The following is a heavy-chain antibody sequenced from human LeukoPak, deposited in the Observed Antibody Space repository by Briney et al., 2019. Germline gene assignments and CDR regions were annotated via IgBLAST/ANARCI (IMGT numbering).Heavy chain of an antibody. V-gene: IGHV3-7*02. D-gene: IGHD2-21*01. CDR3: ARIDWVTDF. J-gene: IGHJ4*02. CDR2: IKQDEIEK. Sequence: GGSLRLSCAASGFTFSSYWMSRVRQAPGKGLEWVANIKQDEIEKYYVDSVKVRFTISRENAKNTLYLQLNSLRAEDTAVYYCARIDWVTDFWGQGTLVTVSS. CDR1: GFTFSSYW.